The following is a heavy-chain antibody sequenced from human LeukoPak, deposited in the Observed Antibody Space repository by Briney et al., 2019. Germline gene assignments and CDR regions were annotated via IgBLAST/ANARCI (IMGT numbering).Heavy chain of an antibody. Sequence: ASVKVSCKASGYTFTGYYMHWVRQAPGQGLEWMGWINPNSGGTNYAQKFQGRVTMTRDTSISTAYMELSRLRSDDTAVYYCARSGQSSGWSQTGGDYWGQGTLVTVSS. CDR2: INPNSGGT. J-gene: IGHJ4*02. CDR1: GYTFTGYY. CDR3: ARSGQSSGWSQTGGDY. V-gene: IGHV1-2*02. D-gene: IGHD6-19*01.